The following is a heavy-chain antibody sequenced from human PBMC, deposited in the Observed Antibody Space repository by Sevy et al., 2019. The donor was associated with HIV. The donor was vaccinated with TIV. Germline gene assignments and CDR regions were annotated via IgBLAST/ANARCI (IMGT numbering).Heavy chain of an antibody. D-gene: IGHD4-17*01. J-gene: IGHJ6*02. V-gene: IGHV3-23*01. CDR2: ISGTGGST. CDR1: GFTFSSYA. Sequence: GGSLRLSCAASGFTFSSYAMSWVRQAPGKGLEWVSAISGTGGSTYYADSVKGRFTISRDNSKNTLYLQMNSLRAEDTAVYYCAKSPKMTTALCMDIWGQGTTVTVSS. CDR3: AKSPKMTTALCMDI.